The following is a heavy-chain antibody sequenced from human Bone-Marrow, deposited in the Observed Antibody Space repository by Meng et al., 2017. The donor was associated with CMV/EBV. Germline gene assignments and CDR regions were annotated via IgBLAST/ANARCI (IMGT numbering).Heavy chain of an antibody. J-gene: IGHJ4*02. Sequence: SVKVSCKASGGTFSSYAISWVRQAPGQGLEWMGGIIPILGIANYAQKFQGRVTIPADKSTSTAYMELSSLRSEDTAVYYCASGGGGILGIVYWGQGTLVTVSS. CDR3: ASGGGGILGIVY. CDR2: IIPILGIA. V-gene: IGHV1-69*10. D-gene: IGHD3-16*01. CDR1: GGTFSSYA.